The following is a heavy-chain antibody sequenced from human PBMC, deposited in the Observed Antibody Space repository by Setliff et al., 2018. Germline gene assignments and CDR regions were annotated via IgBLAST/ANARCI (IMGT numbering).Heavy chain of an antibody. CDR2: IGTAGDT. CDR1: GYSFTSYD. V-gene: IGHV3-13*01. Sequence: PGESLKISCQGSGYSFTSYDMHWVRQATGKGLEWVSAIGTAGDTYYPGSVKGRFTISRENAKNSLYLQMNSRRAGDTAVYYCARGGSDYAILTGYLFGYWGQGTLVTVSS. D-gene: IGHD3-9*01. J-gene: IGHJ4*02. CDR3: ARGGSDYAILTGYLFGY.